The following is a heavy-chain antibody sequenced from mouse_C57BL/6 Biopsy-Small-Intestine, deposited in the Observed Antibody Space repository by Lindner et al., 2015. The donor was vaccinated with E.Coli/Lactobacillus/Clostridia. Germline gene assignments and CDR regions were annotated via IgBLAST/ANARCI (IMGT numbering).Heavy chain of an antibody. V-gene: IGHV1-19*01. CDR2: INPHNGGT. CDR1: GYIITDYY. J-gene: IGHJ4*01. D-gene: IGHD2-3*01. CDR3: VRTDGYYERLYAMDY. Sequence: VQLQESGPVLVKPGASVKMSCKASGYIITDYYVNWVKQSHGKSLEWIGVINPHNGGTSYNQKFKGKATLTVDKSSSTAYMELNSLTSEDSAVYYCVRTDGYYERLYAMDYWGQGTSVTVSS.